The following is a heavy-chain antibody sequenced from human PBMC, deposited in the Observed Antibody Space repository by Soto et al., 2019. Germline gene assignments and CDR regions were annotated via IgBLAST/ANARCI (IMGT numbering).Heavy chain of an antibody. V-gene: IGHV1-69*01. CDR2: IIPIFGTA. J-gene: IGHJ6*02. CDR1: GGTFSSYA. D-gene: IGHD2-21*01. CDR3: ARDRAPPRAYYYYYYGMDV. Sequence: QVQLVQSGAEVKKPGSSVKVSCKASGGTFSSYAISLVRQAPGQGLEWMGGIIPIFGTANYAQKFQGRVTTTAEESTSTAYMELSSLRSEDTAVYYCARDRAPPRAYYYYYYGMDVWGQGTTVTVSS.